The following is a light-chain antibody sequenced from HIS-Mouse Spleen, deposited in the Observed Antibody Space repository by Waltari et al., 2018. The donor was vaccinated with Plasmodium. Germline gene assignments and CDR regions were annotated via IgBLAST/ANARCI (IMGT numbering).Light chain of an antibody. CDR2: KDS. V-gene: IGLV3-10*01. CDR3: YSTDSSGNHRV. Sequence: SYELTQPPSVSVSPGQTARIPCSGDALPKQYAHWYQQKPGQAPVLVIYKDSERPSGIPERFSGSSSGTMATLTISGAQVEDEADYYCYSTDSSGNHRVFGGGTKLTVL. J-gene: IGLJ3*02. CDR1: ALPKQY.